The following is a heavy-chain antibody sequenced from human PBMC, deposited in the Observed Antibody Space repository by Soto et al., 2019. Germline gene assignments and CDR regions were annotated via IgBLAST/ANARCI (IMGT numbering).Heavy chain of an antibody. J-gene: IGHJ4*02. CDR2: ISWNSGSI. D-gene: IGHD6-19*01. CDR3: VKDIHEQWLVSNFEY. Sequence: EVQLVQSGGGSVQPGRSLRLSCVASGFTFESYAMHWVRQVPGKGLEWVSGISWNSGSIGYEDSVKGRFTISRDNAQKSLYLEMNSLRVEDTAFYYCVKDIHEQWLVSNFEYCGQGALVTVSS. V-gene: IGHV3-9*01. CDR1: GFTFESYA.